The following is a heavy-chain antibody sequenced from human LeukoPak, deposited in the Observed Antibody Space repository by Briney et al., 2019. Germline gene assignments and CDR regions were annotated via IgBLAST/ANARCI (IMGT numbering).Heavy chain of an antibody. CDR3: ASNRGIAAAGTKYYFDY. V-gene: IGHV3-23*01. CDR1: GFTFSSYA. Sequence: GGSLRLSCVASGFTFSSYAMSWVRQAPGKGLEWVSAISGSGGSTYYADSVKGRFTISRDNSKNTLYLQMNSLRAEDTAVYYCASNRGIAAAGTKYYFDYWGQGTLVTVSS. CDR2: ISGSGGST. D-gene: IGHD6-13*01. J-gene: IGHJ4*02.